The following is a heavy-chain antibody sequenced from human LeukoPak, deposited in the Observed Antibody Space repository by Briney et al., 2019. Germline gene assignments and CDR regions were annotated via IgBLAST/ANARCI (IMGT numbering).Heavy chain of an antibody. Sequence: GGSLRLSCAASGFIFNNYGLIWVRQAPGKGLEWVSAISNDGGGTNYADFVKGRFTISRDNSKNTLFLQTNSLRAEDTALYYCAKGSSGYFVDLWGQGTLVTVSS. CDR1: GFIFNNYG. CDR3: AKGSSGYFVDL. V-gene: IGHV3-23*01. CDR2: ISNDGGGT. D-gene: IGHD3-22*01. J-gene: IGHJ5*02.